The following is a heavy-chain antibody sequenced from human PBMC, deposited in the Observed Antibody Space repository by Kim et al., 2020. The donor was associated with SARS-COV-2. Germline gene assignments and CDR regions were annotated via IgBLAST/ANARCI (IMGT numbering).Heavy chain of an antibody. CDR3: AKAAPVGATTRPGDY. V-gene: IGHV3-30*18. Sequence: GGSLRLSCAASGFTFSSYGMHWVRQAPGKGLEWVAVISYDGSNKYYADSVKGRFTISRDNSKNTLYLQMNSLRAEDTAVYYCAKAAPVGATTRPGDYWGQGTLVTVSS. J-gene: IGHJ4*02. CDR2: ISYDGSNK. CDR1: GFTFSSYG. D-gene: IGHD1-26*01.